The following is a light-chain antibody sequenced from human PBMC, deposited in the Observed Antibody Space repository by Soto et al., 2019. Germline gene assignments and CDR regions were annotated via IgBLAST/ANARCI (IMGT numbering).Light chain of an antibody. V-gene: IGKV3-15*01. CDR2: DAS. CDR3: QQYNSWPPIT. Sequence: EVVMTQSPSTRSVAPWERAALSFMASESVSRNLAWYQQKPGQAPRLLIYDASTRATGIPDRFSGGGSGTEFTLTISSLQSEDFVVYYCQQYNSWPPITFGQGTRLEIK. J-gene: IGKJ5*01. CDR1: ESVSRN.